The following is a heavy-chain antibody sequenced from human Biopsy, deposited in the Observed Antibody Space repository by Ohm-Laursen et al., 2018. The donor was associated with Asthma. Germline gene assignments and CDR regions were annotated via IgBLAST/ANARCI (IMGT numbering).Heavy chain of an antibody. V-gene: IGHV1-69*01. J-gene: IGHJ6*02. D-gene: IGHD6-19*01. CDR3: ARCQVGYSSGWSLLVKKIYYSGMDV. Sequence: GSSVKVSCKAPGGTFSNFAISWVRQAPGQGLEWLGGIMTVFGTTNYAQKFQGRVTITADESTSTAYMEVTSLRSEDTAIYYCARCQVGYSSGWSLLVKKIYYSGMDVWGQGTAVTVSS. CDR2: IMTVFGTT. CDR1: GGTFSNFA.